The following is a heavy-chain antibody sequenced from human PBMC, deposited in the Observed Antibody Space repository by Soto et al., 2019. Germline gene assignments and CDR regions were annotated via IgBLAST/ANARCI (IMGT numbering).Heavy chain of an antibody. CDR2: ISTYNGNT. J-gene: IGHJ4*02. CDR1: GYTFTSYG. V-gene: IGHV1-18*01. D-gene: IGHD3-10*01. Sequence: VASVKVSCKASGYTFTSYGISWVRQAPGQGLEWKGWISTYNGNTKYAQKLQGRVIMTTDTSTSTAYMELMSLRSDDTAVFYCAREMVRGVGSDYWGQGTLVTVSS. CDR3: AREMVRGVGSDY.